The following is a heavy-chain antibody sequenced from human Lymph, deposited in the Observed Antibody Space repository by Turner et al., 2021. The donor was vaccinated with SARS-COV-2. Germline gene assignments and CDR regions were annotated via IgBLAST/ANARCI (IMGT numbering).Heavy chain of an antibody. Sequence: QVQLVQSGAEVKKPGASVKVSCQASGYTFTSYDINWVRQATGQGLEWMGWMNTNSGYTGYAQKFQGRVTMTRNTSISTAYMELNSLTSDDTAVYYCAKGDGYPPHGLLDPWGQGTLVTVSS. D-gene: IGHD6-25*01. V-gene: IGHV1-8*01. CDR1: GYTFTSYD. CDR3: AKGDGYPPHGLLDP. CDR2: MNTNSGYT. J-gene: IGHJ5*02.